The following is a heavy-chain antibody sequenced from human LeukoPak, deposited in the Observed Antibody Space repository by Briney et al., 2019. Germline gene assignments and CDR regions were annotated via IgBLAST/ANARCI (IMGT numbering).Heavy chain of an antibody. J-gene: IGHJ5*02. Sequence: GGSLRLSCAASGFTFSNYFMSWVRQAPGKGLEWVANIKQDGSEKYYVDSAKGRFTISRDNAKNSLYLQMNSLRAEDTAVYYCARDDGIFRFDPWGQGTLVTVSS. D-gene: IGHD1-14*01. CDR3: ARDDGIFRFDP. V-gene: IGHV3-7*01. CDR1: GFTFSNYF. CDR2: IKQDGSEK.